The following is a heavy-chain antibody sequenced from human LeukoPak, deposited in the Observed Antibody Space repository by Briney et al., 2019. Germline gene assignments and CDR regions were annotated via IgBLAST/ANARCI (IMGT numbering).Heavy chain of an antibody. J-gene: IGHJ4*02. CDR3: ARGVSRYDFWSGYPRGFDY. Sequence: SETLSLTCTVSGGSISNYYWSWIRQPAGKGLEWIGRIYTSGSTNYNPSLKSRVTISVDTSKNQFSLKLSSVTAADTAVYYCARGVSRYDFWSGYPRGFDYWGQGTLVTVSS. V-gene: IGHV4-4*07. CDR2: IYTSGST. CDR1: GGSISNYY. D-gene: IGHD3-3*01.